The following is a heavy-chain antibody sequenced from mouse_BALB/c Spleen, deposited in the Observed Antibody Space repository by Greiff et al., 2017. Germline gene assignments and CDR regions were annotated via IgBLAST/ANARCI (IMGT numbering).Heavy chain of an antibody. D-gene: IGHD2-10*02. Sequence: DVKLVESGGGLVQPGGSRKLSCAASGFTFSSFGMHWVRQAPEKGLEWVAYISSGSSTIYYADTVKGRFTISRDNPKNTLFLQMTSLRSEDTAMYYCAKSGYGNYGYAMDDWGEGTSVTVSS. CDR2: ISSGSSTI. J-gene: IGHJ4*01. CDR3: AKSGYGNYGYAMDD. V-gene: IGHV5-17*02. CDR1: GFTFSSFG.